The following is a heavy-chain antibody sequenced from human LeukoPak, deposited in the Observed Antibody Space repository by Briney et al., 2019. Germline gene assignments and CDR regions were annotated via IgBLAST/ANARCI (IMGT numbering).Heavy chain of an antibody. CDR1: GFTFSAYA. V-gene: IGHV3-23*01. J-gene: IGHJ6*01. CDR2: IGSDNKP. CDR3: ARDLHYYVAMEA. D-gene: IGHD3-10*02. Sequence: GGSLRLSCAASGFTFSAYAMSWVRQAPGKGLEWVSSIGSDNKPHYSESVKGRFAISRDNSKSMLFLQLNSLRAEDTALYYCARDLHYYVAMEAWRQGTTVTVSS.